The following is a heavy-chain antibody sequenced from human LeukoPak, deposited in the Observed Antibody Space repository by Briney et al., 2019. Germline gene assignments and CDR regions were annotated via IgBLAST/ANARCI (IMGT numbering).Heavy chain of an antibody. CDR2: IYPGASDT. V-gene: IGHV5-51*01. CDR1: ADSFTSYW. Sequence: GESLKISCKGSADSFTSYWIGWVRQMPGKGLEWMGIIYPGASDTRYSPSFQGQVTISADKSISTAYLQWSSLRASDTAMYYCARQERTGDDTLTGRGYYYMDVWGKGTTVTVSS. CDR3: ARQERTGDDTLTGRGYYYMDV. D-gene: IGHD3-9*01. J-gene: IGHJ6*03.